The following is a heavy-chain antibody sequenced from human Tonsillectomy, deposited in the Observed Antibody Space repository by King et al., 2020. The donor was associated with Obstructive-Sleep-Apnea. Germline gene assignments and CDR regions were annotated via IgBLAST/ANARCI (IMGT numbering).Heavy chain of an antibody. CDR2: IYHSGST. D-gene: IGHD6-19*01. V-gene: IGHV4-38-2*02. Sequence: VQLQESGPGLVKPSETLSLICTVSGNSISSTYFWGWIRQPPGKGLEWIGNIYHSGSTYYNPSLKSRVTISVDTPKDQFSLKVNSVTAADTAVYYCARGRSGWSEYFQHWGQGTLVTVSS. CDR1: GNSISSTYF. CDR3: ARGRSGWSEYFQH. J-gene: IGHJ1*01.